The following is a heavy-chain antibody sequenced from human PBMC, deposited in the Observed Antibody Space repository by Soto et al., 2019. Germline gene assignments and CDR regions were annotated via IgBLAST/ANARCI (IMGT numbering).Heavy chain of an antibody. CDR3: ARHGRVQLRPFDY. V-gene: IGHV4-39*01. D-gene: IGHD1-1*01. Sequence: HLQESGPGLVKPSGTLSLTCSVSGGSVSIPNYYWAWVRQSPGKGLEWIACIYFGGTTYYNPSLKSRVSIFIDTSTNQFSLNLTSATAADSSIYFCARHGRVQLRPFDYWGQGIQVAVSS. J-gene: IGHJ4*02. CDR2: IYFGGTT. CDR1: GGSVSIPNYY.